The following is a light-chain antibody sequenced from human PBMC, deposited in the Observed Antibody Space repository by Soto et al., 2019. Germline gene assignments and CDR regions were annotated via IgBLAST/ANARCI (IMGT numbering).Light chain of an antibody. CDR3: QQYGSSPFT. V-gene: IGKV3-20*01. CDR1: QSVSSSY. CDR2: GAS. J-gene: IGKJ4*01. Sequence: EIVWTQSPGTLSLSPGERATLSCRASQSVSSSYLAWYQQKPGQAPRLLIYGASSRATGIPDRFSGSGSGTDFTLTLSRLEPEDFAVYYCQQYGSSPFTFGGGTKVEIK.